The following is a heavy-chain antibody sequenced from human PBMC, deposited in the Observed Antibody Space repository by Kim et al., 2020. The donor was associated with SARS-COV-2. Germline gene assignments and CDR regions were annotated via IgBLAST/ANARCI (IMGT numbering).Heavy chain of an antibody. CDR2: IYTSGST. CDR1: GGSISSYY. D-gene: IGHD3-10*01. Sequence: SETLSLTCTVSGGSISSYYWSWIRQPAGKGLEWIGRIYTSGSTNYNPSLKSRVTMSVDTSKNQFSLKLSSVTAAYAAVYYCARDGPMVDEGYFDYWGQGTLVTVSS. V-gene: IGHV4-4*07. J-gene: IGHJ4*02. CDR3: ARDGPMVDEGYFDY.